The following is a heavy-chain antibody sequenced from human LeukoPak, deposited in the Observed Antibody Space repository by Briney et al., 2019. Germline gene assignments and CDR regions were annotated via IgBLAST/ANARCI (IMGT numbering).Heavy chain of an antibody. Sequence: PRGSLRLSCAASVFTFRRYSMKWVRQAPGKGVEWVAPIRRISTFIYSSDSVKGRFTISRDTAENSLFLQMNSLRAEDTAIYYCARDYFDSTNYPQTYYYYYMDVWGKGTTVTVSS. D-gene: IGHD3-22*01. CDR1: VFTFRRYS. V-gene: IGHV3-21*01. CDR3: ARDYFDSTNYPQTYYYYYMDV. CDR2: IRRISTFI. J-gene: IGHJ6*03.